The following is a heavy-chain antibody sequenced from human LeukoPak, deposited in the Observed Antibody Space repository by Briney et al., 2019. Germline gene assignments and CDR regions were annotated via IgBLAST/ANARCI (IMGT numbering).Heavy chain of an antibody. V-gene: IGHV4-34*01. D-gene: IGHD1-26*01. CDR3: ARLALIVGATGYYYYYMDV. Sequence: PSETLSLTCAVYGGSFSGYYWSWIRQPPGKGLEWIGEINHSGSTNYNPSLKSRVTISVDTSKNQFSLKLSSVTPEDTAVYYCARLALIVGATGYYYYYMDVWGKGTTVTVSS. CDR2: INHSGST. J-gene: IGHJ6*03. CDR1: GGSFSGYY.